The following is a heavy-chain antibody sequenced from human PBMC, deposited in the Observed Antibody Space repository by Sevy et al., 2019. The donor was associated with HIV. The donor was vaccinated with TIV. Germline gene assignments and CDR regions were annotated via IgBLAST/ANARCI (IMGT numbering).Heavy chain of an antibody. V-gene: IGHV4-30-4*01. D-gene: IGHD2-15*01. CDR3: ARDRINPGESVLDY. CDR1: GGSISSGDYY. Sequence: SETLSLTCTVSGGSISSGDYYWSWIRQPPGKGLEWIGYIYYSGSTYHNPSLKSRVTISVDTSKNQFSLKLSSVTAADTAVYYCARDRINPGESVLDYWGQGTLVTVSS. J-gene: IGHJ4*02. CDR2: IYYSGST.